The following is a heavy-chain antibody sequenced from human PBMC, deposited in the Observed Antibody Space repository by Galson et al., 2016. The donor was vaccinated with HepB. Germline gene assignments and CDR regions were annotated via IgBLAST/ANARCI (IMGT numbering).Heavy chain of an antibody. CDR2: IYPADSDT. V-gene: IGHV5-51*01. CDR3: ARQGRGSNAFGV. Sequence: QSGAEVKMPGESLKISCKGSGYSFATYWIAWVRQMPGKGLEWMGVIYPADSDTRYSPSFQGQATISADKSISTAFLQWSSLKASDTAMYYCARQGRGSNAFGVWGQGAMVTVSS. J-gene: IGHJ3*01. D-gene: IGHD1-26*01. CDR1: GYSFATYW.